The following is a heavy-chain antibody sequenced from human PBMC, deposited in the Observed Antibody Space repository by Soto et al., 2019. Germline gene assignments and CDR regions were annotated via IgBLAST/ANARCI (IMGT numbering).Heavy chain of an antibody. Sequence: QVQLVQSGAEVKRPGSSVKVSCKASGGTFSNYAINWVRQAPGQGLEWLGGIIPVLGTKNHAQRFQARVTIPADESTSTVFMDLSSLRSDDTAVYFCASKSWRPYNRYYYSNVDVWGPGTTVPVSS. J-gene: IGHJ6*02. CDR3: ASKSWRPYNRYYYSNVDV. D-gene: IGHD2-21*02. CDR1: GGTFSNYA. CDR2: IIPVLGTK. V-gene: IGHV1-69*11.